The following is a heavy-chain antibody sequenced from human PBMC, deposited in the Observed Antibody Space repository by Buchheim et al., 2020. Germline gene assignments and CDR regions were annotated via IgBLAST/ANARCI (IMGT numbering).Heavy chain of an antibody. Sequence: EVQLVESGGGLVQPGGSLRLSCAASGFTFSSYWMSWVRQAPGKGLEWVANIKQDGSEKYYVDSVKGRFTISRDNAKNSLYLQMNSLRAEDTAVYYCARDRIAAAGQPYYYYYGMDVWGKGTT. CDR3: ARDRIAAAGQPYYYYYGMDV. CDR2: IKQDGSEK. V-gene: IGHV3-7*01. CDR1: GFTFSSYW. J-gene: IGHJ6*04. D-gene: IGHD6-13*01.